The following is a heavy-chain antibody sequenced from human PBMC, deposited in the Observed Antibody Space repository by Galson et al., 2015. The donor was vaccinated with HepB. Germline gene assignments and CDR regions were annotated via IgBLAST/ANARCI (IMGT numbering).Heavy chain of an antibody. CDR2: IIPIFGTA. Sequence: SVKVSCKASGGTFSSYAISWVRQAPGQRLEWMGGIIPIFGTANYAQKFQGRVTITADKSTSTAYMELSSLRSEDTAVYYCARDPRLRFLEWLLYGGGYYYYSMDVWGQGTTVTVSS. J-gene: IGHJ6*02. CDR3: ARDPRLRFLEWLLYGGGYYYYSMDV. CDR1: GGTFSSYA. V-gene: IGHV1-69*06. D-gene: IGHD3-3*01.